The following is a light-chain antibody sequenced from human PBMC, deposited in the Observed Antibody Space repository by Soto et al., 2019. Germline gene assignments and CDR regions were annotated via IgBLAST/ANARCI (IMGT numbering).Light chain of an antibody. V-gene: IGKV3-15*01. CDR2: GAS. J-gene: IGKJ2*03. CDR1: QSVSSN. Sequence: EIVMTQSPATLSVSPGERATLSCWASQSVSSNLAWYQQKPGQAPRLLIYGASTRATGIPARFSGSGSGTEFPLTLSSLQSEDFAVYYCQQYNIWPPESFGQGTKLEIK. CDR3: QQYNIWPPES.